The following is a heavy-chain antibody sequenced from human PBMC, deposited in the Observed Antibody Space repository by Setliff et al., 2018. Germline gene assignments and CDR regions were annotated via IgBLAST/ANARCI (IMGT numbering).Heavy chain of an antibody. J-gene: IGHJ4*02. Sequence: GGSLRLSCTTSGFTFGDYAMTWVRQAPGKGLEWVSVISSGGRTTYYADSVEGRFTISRDSSKNTLYLQMNSLRVEDTAVYYCAKRRSSSWFGGMDYWGQGTLVTVSS. CDR2: ISSGGRTT. D-gene: IGHD6-13*01. V-gene: IGHV3-23*03. CDR3: AKRRSSSWFGGMDY. CDR1: GFTFGDYA.